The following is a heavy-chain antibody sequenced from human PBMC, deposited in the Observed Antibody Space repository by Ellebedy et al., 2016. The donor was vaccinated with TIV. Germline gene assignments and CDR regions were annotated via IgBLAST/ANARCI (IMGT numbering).Heavy chain of an antibody. D-gene: IGHD5-12*01. J-gene: IGHJ6*02. Sequence: GRFTISRDNAKNSLYLQMNSLRAEDTAVYYCAKDLAASGSYGMDVWGQGTTVTVSS. V-gene: IGHV3-11*05. CDR3: AKDLAASGSYGMDV.